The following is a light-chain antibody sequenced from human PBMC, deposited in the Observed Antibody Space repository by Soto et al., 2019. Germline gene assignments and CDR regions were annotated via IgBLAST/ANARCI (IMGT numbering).Light chain of an antibody. CDR2: GNS. Sequence: QSVLTQPPSVSGAPGQRVTISCTGSSSNIVAGYDVHWYQQLPGTAPKLLISGNSNRPSGVPDRFSGSKSGTSASLAITGLQAEDDADYYCQSYDSSLSGWVFGGGTKLTVL. J-gene: IGLJ3*02. CDR3: QSYDSSLSGWV. CDR1: SSNIVAGYD. V-gene: IGLV1-40*01.